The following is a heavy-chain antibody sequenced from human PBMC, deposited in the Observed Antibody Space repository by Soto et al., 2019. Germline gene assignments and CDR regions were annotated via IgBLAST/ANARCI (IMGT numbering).Heavy chain of an antibody. D-gene: IGHD2-21*01. CDR3: ARANSIRPYYYNMDV. V-gene: IGHV1-2*04. J-gene: IGHJ6*02. CDR1: GYTFTAYY. CDR2: INPNSGGT. Sequence: QVQLVQSGAEVEKPGASVKVSCKASGYTFTAYYIHWVRQARGQGLEWLGWINPNSGGTSYSQKVQAWITLTRDTSISTAYMELTRLRSDDTVVYYCARANSIRPYYYNMDVWGQGTTVTVSS.